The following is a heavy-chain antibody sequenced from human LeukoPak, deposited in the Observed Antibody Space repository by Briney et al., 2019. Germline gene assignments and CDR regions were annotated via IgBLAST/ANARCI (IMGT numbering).Heavy chain of an antibody. CDR3: AREGGRSGWSYWYFDL. CDR2: ISVYNGNT. D-gene: IGHD6-19*01. Sequence: GASVNVSCKASGYTFTSYGINWVRQAPGQGLEWMGWISVYNGNTNYAQKLQGRVTMTTDTSTSTAYMELRSLRSDDTAMYYCAREGGRSGWSYWYFDLWGRGTLVTVSS. V-gene: IGHV1-18*01. J-gene: IGHJ2*01. CDR1: GYTFTSYG.